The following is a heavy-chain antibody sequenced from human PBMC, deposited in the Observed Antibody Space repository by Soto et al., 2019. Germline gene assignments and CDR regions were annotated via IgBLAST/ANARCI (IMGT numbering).Heavy chain of an antibody. V-gene: IGHV3-30*03. CDR2: IAYDGRNK. CDR3: ARDYSSYGPFDY. D-gene: IGHD5-18*01. Sequence: GGSLRLSCASSGFVVISNYMSWVRQAPGKGLEWVAVIAYDGRNKYYADSVKGRFTISRDNSKNTLYLQMNSLRAEDTAVYYCARDYSSYGPFDYWGQGTLVTVSS. CDR1: GFVVISNY. J-gene: IGHJ4*02.